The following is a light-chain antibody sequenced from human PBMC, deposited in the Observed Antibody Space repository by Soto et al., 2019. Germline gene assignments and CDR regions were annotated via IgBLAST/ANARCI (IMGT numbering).Light chain of an antibody. CDR3: QQTTSFPLT. Sequence: DIPMTQSPSSVSASVGDRVTITCRASQDVNSWLAWYQQKPGKAPKLLIYSASSLQNGVPPRFNGRGSGTEFTLTISSLQPEDFATYYCQQTTSFPLTFGQGTRVEIK. V-gene: IGKV1-12*01. CDR2: SAS. J-gene: IGKJ1*01. CDR1: QDVNSW.